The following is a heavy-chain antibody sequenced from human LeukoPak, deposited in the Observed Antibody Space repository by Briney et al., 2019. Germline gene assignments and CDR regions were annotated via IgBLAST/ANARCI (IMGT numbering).Heavy chain of an antibody. CDR1: GFTFSSYG. Sequence: GGSLRLSCAASGFTFSSYGMHWVRQAPGKGLEWVAVISYDGSNKYYADSVKGRFTISRDNSKNTLYLQMNSLRAEETAVYYWAKNGPQWPVRGGGDYWGQGTLVTVSS. CDR2: ISYDGSNK. V-gene: IGHV3-30*18. D-gene: IGHD3-10*02. J-gene: IGHJ4*02. CDR3: AKNGPQWPVRGGGDY.